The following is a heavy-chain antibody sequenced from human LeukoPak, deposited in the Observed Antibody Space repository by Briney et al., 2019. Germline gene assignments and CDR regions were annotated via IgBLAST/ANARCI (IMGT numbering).Heavy chain of an antibody. CDR1: GASINNYF. CDR2: IYTNGNT. Sequence: RSSENLSLTCTVSGASINNYFWSWIRQSAGKGLEWIGRIYTNGNTNYSPSLGGRVTMSVDMSKSQFSLRLSSVTAADTAVFYCAREAKSYDGDGYYLDYWGQGILVTVAS. D-gene: IGHD3-22*01. CDR3: AREAKSYDGDGYYLDY. V-gene: IGHV4-4*07. J-gene: IGHJ4*02.